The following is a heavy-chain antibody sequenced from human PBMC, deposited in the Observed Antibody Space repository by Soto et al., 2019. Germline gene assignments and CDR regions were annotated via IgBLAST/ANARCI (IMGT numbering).Heavy chain of an antibody. CDR3: ARDSRTPSGDMDV. J-gene: IGHJ6*02. CDR2: IYYSAST. V-gene: IGHV4-30-4*01. CDR1: GGSISSPDHH. Sequence: QVQLQESGPGLVKPSQTLSLTCTVSGGSISSPDHHWTWIRQSPGKGLEWIGAIYYSASTYYNPSLVSRLRISVDTSKNQFSLRLTSVTAADTAVYYCARDSRTPSGDMDVWGQGTTVTVSS.